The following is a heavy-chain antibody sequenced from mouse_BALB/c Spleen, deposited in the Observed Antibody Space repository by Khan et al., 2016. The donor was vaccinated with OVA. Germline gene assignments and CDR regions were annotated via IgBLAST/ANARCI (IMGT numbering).Heavy chain of an antibody. CDR3: AGRAYLSYSMGD. J-gene: IGHJ4*01. CDR2: INTYSGEP. V-gene: IGHV9-3-1*01. CDR1: GYTFRNFG. Sequence: QIQLVQSGPELKKPGETVKISCKASGYTFRNFGMNWVKQAPGKGLEWMGWINTYSGEPTYADDFKGRFAISLETSASTAYLQINNLKNEDTATYFCAGRAYLSYSMGDWGEGTAVSVAA. D-gene: IGHD2-10*01.